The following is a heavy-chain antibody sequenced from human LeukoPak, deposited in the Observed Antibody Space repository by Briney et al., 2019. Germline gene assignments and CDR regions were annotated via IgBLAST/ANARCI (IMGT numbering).Heavy chain of an antibody. Sequence: PSETLSLTCTVSGGSISSSSYYWGWIRQPPGKGLEWIGSIYYSGSTYYNPSLKSRVTISVDTSKNQFSLKLSSVTAADTAVYYCARHVGYGQGGFDHWGQGTLVTVSS. CDR1: GGSISSSSYY. CDR2: IYYSGST. J-gene: IGHJ4*02. V-gene: IGHV4-39*01. CDR3: ARHVGYGQGGFDH. D-gene: IGHD5-12*01.